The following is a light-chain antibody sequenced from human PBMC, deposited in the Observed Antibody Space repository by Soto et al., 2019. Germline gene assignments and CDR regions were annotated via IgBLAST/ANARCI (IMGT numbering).Light chain of an antibody. CDR1: SSDVGIYNY. CDR2: EVT. J-gene: IGLJ1*01. Sequence: QSVLTLPASVSGSPGQSVAISCTGSSSDVGIYNYVSWYQQHPGKVPKLIIYEVTSRPSGVSNRFSGSKSGNTASLTISGLQAEDEADYYCSSYTTSSTRVFGTGTKVTVL. CDR3: SSYTTSSTRV. V-gene: IGLV2-14*01.